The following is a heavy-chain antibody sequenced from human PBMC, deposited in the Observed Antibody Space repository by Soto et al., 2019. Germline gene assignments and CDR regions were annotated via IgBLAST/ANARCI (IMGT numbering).Heavy chain of an antibody. CDR3: AKQDKAPSYYYYGMDV. CDR2: ISYDGSNK. Sequence: GGSLRLSCAASGFTFSSYGMHWIRQAPGKGLEWVAVISYDGSNKYYADSVKGRFTISRDNSKNTLYLQMNSLRAEDTAVYYCAKQDKAPSYYYYGMDVWGQGTTVTVSS. D-gene: IGHD5-18*01. J-gene: IGHJ6*02. CDR1: GFTFSSYG. V-gene: IGHV3-30*18.